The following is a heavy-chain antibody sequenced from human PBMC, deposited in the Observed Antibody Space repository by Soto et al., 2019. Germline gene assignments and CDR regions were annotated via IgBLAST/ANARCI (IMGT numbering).Heavy chain of an antibody. CDR3: AREEGFRITMDRGRWFDP. Sequence: QIQLVQSGAEVKKPGASVKVSCRASGYTFTGYYLHWVRQAPGQGLEWMGWVNPISGDTNYAQKFQDRVIMTRDRSITTVHMELSRLRSDDKAVYYCAREEGFRITMDRGRWFDPWGQGTLVTVSA. CDR1: GYTFTGYY. D-gene: IGHD3-10*01. J-gene: IGHJ5*02. CDR2: VNPISGDT. V-gene: IGHV1-2*02.